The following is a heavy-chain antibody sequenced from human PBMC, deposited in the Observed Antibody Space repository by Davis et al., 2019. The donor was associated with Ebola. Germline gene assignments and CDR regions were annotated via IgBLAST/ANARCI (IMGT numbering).Heavy chain of an antibody. V-gene: IGHV3-48*02. J-gene: IGHJ3*02. CDR3: ARDQGAIAARPSAFDM. CDR2: ISTSSSPI. D-gene: IGHD6-6*01. Sequence: GGSLKISCAASAFSFSSYSMNWVRQAPGKGLEWVSYISTSSSPIYYADSVKGRFTISRDNAKNSLYLQMNSLRDEDTAVYYCARDQGAIAARPSAFDMWGQGTMVTVSS. CDR1: AFSFSSYS.